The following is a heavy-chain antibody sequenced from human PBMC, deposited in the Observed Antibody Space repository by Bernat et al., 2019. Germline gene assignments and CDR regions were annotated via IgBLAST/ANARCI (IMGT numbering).Heavy chain of an antibody. CDR2: ISAYNGNT. Sequence: QVQLVQSGAEVKKPGASVKVSCKASGYTFTSYGISWVRQAPGQGLEWMGWISAYNGNTNYAQKLQGRVTMTTDTSTSTAYMELRSLRSDDTAGYYCASSAKGDYDVLDAFDIWGQGTMVTVSS. D-gene: IGHD4-17*01. CDR1: GYTFTSYG. V-gene: IGHV1-18*01. CDR3: ASSAKGDYDVLDAFDI. J-gene: IGHJ3*02.